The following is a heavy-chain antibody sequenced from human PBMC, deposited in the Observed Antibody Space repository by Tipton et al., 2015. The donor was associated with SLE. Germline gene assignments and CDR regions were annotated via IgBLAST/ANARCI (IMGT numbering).Heavy chain of an antibody. CDR2: IYYSGST. J-gene: IGHJ4*02. V-gene: IGHV4-59*01. Sequence: GLVKPSETLSLSCSVSGGSFSRNYWSWIRQPPGKGLEWIGYIYYSGSTNYNPSLKSRVTLSVDTSKNQFSLKLSSVTAADTAVYYCARDNDYWGQGTLVTVSS. CDR1: GGSFSRNY. CDR3: ARDNDY.